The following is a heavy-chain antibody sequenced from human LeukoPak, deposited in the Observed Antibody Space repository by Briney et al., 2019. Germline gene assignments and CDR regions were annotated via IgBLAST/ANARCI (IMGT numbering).Heavy chain of an antibody. V-gene: IGHV4-39*07. CDR1: GGSISSSSSY. Sequence: PSETLSLTCTVSGGSISSSSSYWVWIRQPPGKGLEWIGTIYYSGSTYYNPSLKSRVTISVDTSKNQFSLKLSSVIAADTAVYYCARDTGPSGTAFDYWGQGTLVTVSS. CDR3: ARDTGPSGTAFDY. D-gene: IGHD2-15*01. J-gene: IGHJ4*02. CDR2: IYYSGST.